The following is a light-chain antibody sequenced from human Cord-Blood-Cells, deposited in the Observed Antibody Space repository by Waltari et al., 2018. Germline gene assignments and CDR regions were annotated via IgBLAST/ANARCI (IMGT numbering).Light chain of an antibody. J-gene: IGKJ5*01. CDR1: QSFSRSY. Sequence: EIVLTQSPATLSLSLGERVTLSCGASQSFSRSYLAWSQQKPGLAPRLLIYDASSRATGIPDRFSGSASGTDFTLTISRLEPEDFAVYYGQQYGSSPITFGQGTRLEI. CDR3: QQYGSSPIT. V-gene: IGKV3D-20*01. CDR2: DAS.